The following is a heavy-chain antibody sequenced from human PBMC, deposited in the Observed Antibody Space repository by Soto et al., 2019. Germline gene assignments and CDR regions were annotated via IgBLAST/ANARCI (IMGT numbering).Heavy chain of an antibody. Sequence: TSETLSLTCTVSGGSISSYYWSWIRQPPGKGLEWIGYIYYSGSTNYNPSLKSRVTISVDTSKNQFSLKLSSVTAADTAVYYCARQPGIAAAGTGNWFDTWGQGTLVTVSS. V-gene: IGHV4-59*01. J-gene: IGHJ5*02. CDR3: ARQPGIAAAGTGNWFDT. D-gene: IGHD6-13*01. CDR1: GGSISSYY. CDR2: IYYSGST.